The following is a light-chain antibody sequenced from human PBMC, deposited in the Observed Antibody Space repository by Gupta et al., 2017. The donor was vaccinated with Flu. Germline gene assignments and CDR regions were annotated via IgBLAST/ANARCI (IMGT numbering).Light chain of an antibody. V-gene: IGLV3-1*01. J-gene: IGLJ1*01. Sequence: SYDLTQPPSVSVSPSQTASITCSGDNLGDKYVCWYQQKPGQSPVLVIYQDNKRPSGIPERFSGSNSGNTATLTISGTQAMDEADYYCQAWDTSTYYVFGTGTKVTVL. CDR1: NLGDKY. CDR2: QDN. CDR3: QAWDTSTYYV.